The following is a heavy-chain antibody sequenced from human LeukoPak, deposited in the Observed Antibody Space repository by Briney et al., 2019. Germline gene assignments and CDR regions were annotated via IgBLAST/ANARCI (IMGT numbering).Heavy chain of an antibody. D-gene: IGHD3-3*01. J-gene: IGHJ4*02. Sequence: PSETLSLTCAVYGGSFSGYYWSWIRQPPGKGLEWIGEINHSGSTNYNLSLKSRVTISVDTSKNQFSLKLSSVTAADTAVYYCARLTIFGVVIMRTYFDYWGQGTLVTVSS. CDR2: INHSGST. V-gene: IGHV4-34*01. CDR3: ARLTIFGVVIMRTYFDY. CDR1: GGSFSGYY.